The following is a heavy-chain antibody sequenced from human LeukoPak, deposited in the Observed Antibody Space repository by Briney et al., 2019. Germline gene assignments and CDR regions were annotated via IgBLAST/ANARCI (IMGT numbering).Heavy chain of an antibody. CDR2: ISAYNGNT. D-gene: IGHD4-23*01. CDR1: GYTFTSYG. CDR3: ARDLAVGSSYYYYGMDV. J-gene: IGHJ6*02. V-gene: IGHV1-18*01. Sequence: ASVKVSCKASGYTFTSYGISWVRLAPGQGLEWMGWISAYNGNTNYAQKLQGRVTMTTDTSTSTAYMELRSLRSDDTAVYYCARDLAVGSSYYYYGMDVWGQGTTVTVSS.